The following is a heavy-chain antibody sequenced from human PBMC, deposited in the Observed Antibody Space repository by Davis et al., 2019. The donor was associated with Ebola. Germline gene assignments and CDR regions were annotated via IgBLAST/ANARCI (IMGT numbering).Heavy chain of an antibody. CDR1: GFTFSSYS. CDR3: ARDGIVVVPAAFYYYYGMDV. D-gene: IGHD2-2*01. J-gene: IGHJ6*02. Sequence: GSLRLSCAASGFTFSSYSMNWVRQAPGKGLEWVSYISSSSSTIYYADSVKGRFTISRDNAKNSLYLQMNSLRDEDTAVYYCARDGIVVVPAAFYYYYGMDVWGQGTTVTVSS. V-gene: IGHV3-48*02. CDR2: ISSSSSTI.